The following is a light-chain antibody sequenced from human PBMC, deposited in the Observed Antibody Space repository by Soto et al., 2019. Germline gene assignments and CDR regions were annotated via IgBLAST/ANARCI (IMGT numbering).Light chain of an antibody. J-gene: IGKJ1*01. CDR2: KAS. CDR1: QIISSW. V-gene: IGKV1-5*03. Sequence: IQITQSPFSLAASVGDRVNIPCRAIQIISSWFAWYQQKPGKAPKLLIYKASSLESGVPSRFSGSGSGTEFTLTISSLQPDDFATYYCQQSWTFGQGTKVDIK. CDR3: QQSWT.